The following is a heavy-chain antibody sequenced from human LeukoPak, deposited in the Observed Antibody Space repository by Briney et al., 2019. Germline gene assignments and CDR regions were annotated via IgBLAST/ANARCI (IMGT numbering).Heavy chain of an antibody. V-gene: IGHV3-7*04. CDR3: ARDTASNWFDP. CDR2: INHDGSEK. Sequence: PGGSLRLSCAVSGFTFSTYWMSWVRQAPGKGLEWVANINHDGSEKYYVDSVKGRFTISRDNAENSLFLQMNSLRAEDTAVYYCARDTASNWFDPWGQETLVTVSS. CDR1: GFTFSTYW. J-gene: IGHJ5*02.